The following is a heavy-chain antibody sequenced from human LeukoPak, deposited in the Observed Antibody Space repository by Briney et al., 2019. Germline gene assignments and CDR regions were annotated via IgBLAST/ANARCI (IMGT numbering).Heavy chain of an antibody. V-gene: IGHV4-39*01. Sequence: SETLSLTCTVSGGSISSSSYYWGWIRQPPGKGLEWIGSIYYSGSTYYNPSLKSRVTISVDTSKNQFSLKLSSVTAADTAVYYCARHKGGAVAMIDYWDQGTLVTVSS. CDR2: IYYSGST. CDR3: ARHKGGAVAMIDY. J-gene: IGHJ4*02. CDR1: GGSISSSSYY. D-gene: IGHD6-19*01.